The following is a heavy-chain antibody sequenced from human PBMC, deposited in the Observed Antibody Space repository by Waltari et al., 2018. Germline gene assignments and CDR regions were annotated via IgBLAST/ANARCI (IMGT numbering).Heavy chain of an antibody. CDR3: ARPANYYDSSGYYEPYYYYYGMDV. CDR2: IIPIFGTA. V-gene: IGHV1-69*13. CDR1: GGTFSSYA. Sequence: QVQLVQSGAEVKKPGSSVKVSCKASGGTFSSYAISWVRPAPGQWLEWMGGIIPIFGTANYAQKFQGRVTITADESTSTAYMELSSLRSEDTAVYYCARPANYYDSSGYYEPYYYYYGMDVWGQGTTVTVSS. J-gene: IGHJ6*01. D-gene: IGHD3-22*01.